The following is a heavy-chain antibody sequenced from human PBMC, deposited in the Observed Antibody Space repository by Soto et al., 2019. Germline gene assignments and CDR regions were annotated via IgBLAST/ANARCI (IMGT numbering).Heavy chain of an antibody. CDR2: FYPGDSTS. CDR1: GYSFISYW. D-gene: IGHD2-2*03. Sequence: GESLKISCKTSGYSFISYWVAWVRQKPGKGLEWMGTFYPGDSTSTYSPSFQGQVTISVDKSISTAYLHLSSLKASDTAMYYCARIIGDCRNNDCSWTFDIWGQGTMVTVS. J-gene: IGHJ3*02. CDR3: ARIIGDCRNNDCSWTFDI. V-gene: IGHV5-51*01.